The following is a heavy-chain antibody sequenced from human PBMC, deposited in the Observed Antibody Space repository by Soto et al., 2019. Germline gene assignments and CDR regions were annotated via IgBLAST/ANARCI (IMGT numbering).Heavy chain of an antibody. CDR2: VGTGGTA. CDR1: GFTFSSYA. J-gene: IGHJ1*01. Sequence: EVQLLESGGGLVQPGGSLRLSCAASGFTFSSYAMSWVRQAPGKGLEWVSAVGTGGTAYYADSVKGRFTISRDNSKSTLYLQMNSLRAEDTAVYYCVPYIPAAATRYFQHWGQGTMVTVSS. CDR3: VPYIPAAATRYFQH. D-gene: IGHD6-13*01. V-gene: IGHV3-23*01.